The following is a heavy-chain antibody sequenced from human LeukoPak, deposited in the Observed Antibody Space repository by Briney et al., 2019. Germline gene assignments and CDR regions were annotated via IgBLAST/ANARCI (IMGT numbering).Heavy chain of an antibody. CDR2: ISYDGFVK. CDR1: GFTFNKYA. CDR3: ARDLSERYSTDY. Sequence: GGSLRLSCAVSGFTFNKYAIHWVRQGPGKGLEWVAFISYDGFVKYYADSVKGRFAISRDNSRNTLDLQMNSLRVEDTAVYYCARDLSERYSTDYWGQGTLVTVSS. D-gene: IGHD1-26*01. J-gene: IGHJ4*02. V-gene: IGHV3-30*09.